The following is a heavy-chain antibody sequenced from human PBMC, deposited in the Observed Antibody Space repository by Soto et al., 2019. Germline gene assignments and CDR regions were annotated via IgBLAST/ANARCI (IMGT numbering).Heavy chain of an antibody. D-gene: IGHD3-3*01. CDR3: ARGLTEWSNDP. CDR2: IYTDGGT. J-gene: IGHJ5*02. CDR1: GDSINSRAYY. Sequence: QVQLQESAPGLVKPAQTLSLTCTVSGDSINSRAYYWTRIRQHPGKGLEWIGCIYTDGGTDYSPSLKNRVTISMDTSKNPFSLMLTSATAADTATYFGARGLTEWSNDPWGQGTLVTVSS. V-gene: IGHV4-31*03.